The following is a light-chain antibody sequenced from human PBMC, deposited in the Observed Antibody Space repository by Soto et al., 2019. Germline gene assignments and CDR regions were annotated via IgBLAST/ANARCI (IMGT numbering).Light chain of an antibody. CDR3: QQYGSSPMTT. V-gene: IGKV3-20*01. CDR1: QSVSSSY. J-gene: IGKJ5*01. CDR2: GAS. Sequence: EIVLTQSPGTLSLSPGERATLSCRASQSVSSSYLAWYQQKPGQAPRLLIYGASSRATGIPDRFSGRGSGTDFTLTISRLEPEDFAVYYCQQYGSSPMTTFGQGTRLEIK.